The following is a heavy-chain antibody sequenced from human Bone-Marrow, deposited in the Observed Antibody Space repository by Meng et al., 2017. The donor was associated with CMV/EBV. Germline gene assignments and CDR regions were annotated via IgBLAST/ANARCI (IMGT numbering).Heavy chain of an antibody. CDR2: IIPILGIA. V-gene: IGHV1-69*10. D-gene: IGHD3-22*01. CDR1: GGTFSSYA. CDR3: ARAWTMIVGVNYYYYGMDV. Sequence: SVKVSCKASGGTFSSYAISWVRQAPGQGLEWMGGIIPILGIANYAQKFQGRATITADKSTSTAYMELSSLRSEDTAVYYCARAWTMIVGVNYYYYGMDVWGQGTTVTGSS. J-gene: IGHJ6*01.